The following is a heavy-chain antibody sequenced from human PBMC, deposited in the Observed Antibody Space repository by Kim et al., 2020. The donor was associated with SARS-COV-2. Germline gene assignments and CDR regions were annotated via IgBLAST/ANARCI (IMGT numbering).Heavy chain of an antibody. CDR3: AKVPAPVFTMVRGVHYYGMDV. Sequence: GSLRLSCAASGFTFSSYAMSWVRQAPGKGLEWVSAISGSGGSTYYADSVKGRFTISRDNSKNTLYLQMNSLRAEDTAVYYCAKVPAPVFTMVRGVHYYGMDVWGQGTTVTVSS. D-gene: IGHD3-10*01. CDR1: GFTFSSYA. J-gene: IGHJ6*02. V-gene: IGHV3-23*01. CDR2: ISGSGGST.